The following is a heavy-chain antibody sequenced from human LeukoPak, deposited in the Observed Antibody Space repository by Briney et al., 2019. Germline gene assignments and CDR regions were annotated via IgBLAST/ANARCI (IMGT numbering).Heavy chain of an antibody. CDR2: IYPGDSDT. CDR1: GYSFTSYW. J-gene: IGHJ6*03. V-gene: IGHV5-51*01. D-gene: IGHD6-19*01. Sequence: GESLKISCKGSGYSFTSYWIGWVRQMPGKGLEWMGIIYPGDSDTRYSPSFQGQVTISADKSISTAYLQWSSLKASDTAMYYCARQMAAVAGVYYMDVWGKGTTVTVSS. CDR3: ARQMAAVAGVYYMDV.